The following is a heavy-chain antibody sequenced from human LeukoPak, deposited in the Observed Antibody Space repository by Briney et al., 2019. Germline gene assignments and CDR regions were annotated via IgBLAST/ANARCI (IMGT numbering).Heavy chain of an antibody. V-gene: IGHV3-21*06. Sequence: PGGSLRLSCSASGFIFTSYAMNWVRQPPGKGLEWVSSITTGSSYIYYADSVRGRFSVSRDNAKNSLYLEMNSLRAEDTAVYYCARVEATTARSYYYYYMDVWGKGTTVTVSS. J-gene: IGHJ6*03. CDR2: ITTGSSYI. D-gene: IGHD1-1*01. CDR3: ARVEATTARSYYYYYMDV. CDR1: GFIFTSYA.